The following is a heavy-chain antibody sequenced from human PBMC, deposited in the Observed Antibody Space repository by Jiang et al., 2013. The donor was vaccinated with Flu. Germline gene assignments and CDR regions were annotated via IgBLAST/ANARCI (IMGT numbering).Heavy chain of an antibody. CDR2: IIPIFGTA. V-gene: IGHV1-69*06. J-gene: IGHJ6*02. CDR3: ARGASSGHGVYYGMDV. CDR1: APSAAML. Sequence: GSVGRRSSSQGSEAPSAAMLSAGCDRPLGQGLEWMGGIIPIFGTANYAQKFQGRVTITADKSTSTAYMELSSLRSEDTAVYYCARGASSGHGVYYGMDVWGQGTTVTVSS. D-gene: IGHD6-19*01.